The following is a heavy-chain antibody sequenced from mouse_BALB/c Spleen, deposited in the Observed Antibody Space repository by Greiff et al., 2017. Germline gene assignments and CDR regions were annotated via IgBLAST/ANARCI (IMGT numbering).Heavy chain of an antibody. J-gene: IGHJ2*01. CDR3: AREGDYFDY. Sequence: VQRVESGPGLVAPSQSLSITCTVSGFSLTGYGVNWVRQPPGKGLEWLGMIWGDGSTNYNSALKYRLSISTDNSKSQVFLKMNSLQTDDTARYYCAREGDYFDYWGQGTTLTVSS. V-gene: IGHV2-6-7*01. CDR2: IWGDGST. CDR1: GFSLTGYG.